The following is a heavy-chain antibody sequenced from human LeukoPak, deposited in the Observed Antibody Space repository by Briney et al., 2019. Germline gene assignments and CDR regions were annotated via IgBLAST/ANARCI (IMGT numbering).Heavy chain of an antibody. J-gene: IGHJ4*02. CDR3: ANLDGYKAEY. V-gene: IGHV4-59*08. CDR2: IYYSGTT. CDR1: GGSISSYY. D-gene: IGHD5-24*01. Sequence: PSETLSLTCTVSGGSISSYYWSWIRQPPGKGLEWIGYIYYSGTTYYNSSLKSRVTIAVDTSKNQFSLKLSSVTAADTAVYYCANLDGYKAEYWGQGTLVTVSS.